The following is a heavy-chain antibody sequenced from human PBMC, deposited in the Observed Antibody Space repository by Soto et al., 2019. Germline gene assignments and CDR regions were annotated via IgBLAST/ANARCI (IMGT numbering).Heavy chain of an antibody. J-gene: IGHJ4*02. CDR3: ARTRDILTGYFGDY. D-gene: IGHD3-9*01. Sequence: ASVKVSCQASGYTFTSYGISWVRQALGQGLEWMGWISAYNGNTNYAQKLQGRVTMTTDTSTSTAYMELRSLRSDDTAVYYCARTRDILTGYFGDYWGQGTLVTVSS. V-gene: IGHV1-18*01. CDR1: GYTFTSYG. CDR2: ISAYNGNT.